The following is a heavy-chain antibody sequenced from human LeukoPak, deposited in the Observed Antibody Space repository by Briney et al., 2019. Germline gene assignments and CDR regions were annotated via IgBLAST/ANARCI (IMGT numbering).Heavy chain of an antibody. CDR1: GYTFSAYY. CDR2: INPNSGGT. CDR3: ARDDVLTGPHSGGGTSEEFDP. V-gene: IGHV1-2*02. Sequence: ASVKVSCKPSGYTFSAYYMHWVRQAPGQGLEWMGWINPNSGGTNYAQKFQGRVTMTRDTSINTAYMELSRLRSDDTAVYYCARDDVLTGPHSGGGTSEEFDPWGQGTLVTVSS. D-gene: IGHD3-9*01. J-gene: IGHJ5*02.